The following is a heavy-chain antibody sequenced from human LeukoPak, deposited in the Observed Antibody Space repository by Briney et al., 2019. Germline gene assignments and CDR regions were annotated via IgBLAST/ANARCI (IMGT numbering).Heavy chain of an antibody. CDR2: IYYSGST. J-gene: IGHJ4*02. CDR3: ARSSARDKYFDY. V-gene: IGHV4-31*03. D-gene: IGHD5-24*01. CDR1: GGSISSGGYY. Sequence: ASQTLSLTCTVSGGSISSGGYYWSWIRQHPGKGLEWIGYIYYSGSTYYNPSLKSRVTISVDTSKNQFSLKLSSVTAADTAVYYCARSSARDKYFDYWGQGTLVTVSS.